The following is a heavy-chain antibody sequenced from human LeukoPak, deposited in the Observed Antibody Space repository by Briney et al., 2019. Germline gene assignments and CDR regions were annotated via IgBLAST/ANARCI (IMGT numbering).Heavy chain of an antibody. V-gene: IGHV5-51*01. Sequence: GESLEISCKGSGYSFTSYWIGWVRQMPGKGLEWMGIIYPGDSDTRYSPSFQGQVTISADKSISTAYLQWSSLKASDTAMYYCARADRITMVRGVIIRGIYYYGMDVWGQGTTVTVSS. J-gene: IGHJ6*02. CDR1: GYSFTSYW. D-gene: IGHD3-10*01. CDR3: ARADRITMVRGVIIRGIYYYGMDV. CDR2: IYPGDSDT.